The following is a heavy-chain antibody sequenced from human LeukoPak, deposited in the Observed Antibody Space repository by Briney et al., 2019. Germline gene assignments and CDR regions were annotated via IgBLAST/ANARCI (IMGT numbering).Heavy chain of an antibody. CDR3: ARLMLWAFDI. D-gene: IGHD3-16*01. CDR2: IYYSGST. V-gene: IGHV4-59*08. Sequence: PSETLSLTCTVSGGSISSYYWSWIRQPPGKGLEWIGYIYYSGSTNYNPSLKSRVTISVDTSKNQFSLKLSSVTAADTAVYYCARLMLWAFDIWGQGTMVTVSS. J-gene: IGHJ3*02. CDR1: GGSISSYY.